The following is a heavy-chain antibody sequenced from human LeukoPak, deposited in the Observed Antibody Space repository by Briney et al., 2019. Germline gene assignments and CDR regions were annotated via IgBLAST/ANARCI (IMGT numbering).Heavy chain of an antibody. Sequence: GGSLRLSCAASGFTFSSYSMNWVRQAPGKGLEWVSSISSSSSYIYYADSVKGRFTISRDNAKNSLYLQMNSLRAEDTAVYYCARDATYCSSTSCPDYSYYGMDVWGQGTTVTVSS. V-gene: IGHV3-21*01. CDR1: GFTFSSYS. CDR2: ISSSSSYI. D-gene: IGHD2-2*01. J-gene: IGHJ6*02. CDR3: ARDATYCSSTSCPDYSYYGMDV.